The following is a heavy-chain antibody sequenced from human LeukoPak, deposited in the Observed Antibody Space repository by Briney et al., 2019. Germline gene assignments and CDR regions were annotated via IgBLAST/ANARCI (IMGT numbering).Heavy chain of an antibody. D-gene: IGHD6-13*01. CDR1: GGSFSGYY. Sequence: PSETLSLTCAVYGGSFSGYYWSWIRQPAGKGLEWIGRIYTSGSTNYNPSLKSRVTMSVDTSKNQFSLKLSSVTAADTAVYYCARVSTIAAAGIDYWGQGTLVTVSS. J-gene: IGHJ4*02. CDR3: ARVSTIAAAGIDY. CDR2: IYTSGST. V-gene: IGHV4-59*10.